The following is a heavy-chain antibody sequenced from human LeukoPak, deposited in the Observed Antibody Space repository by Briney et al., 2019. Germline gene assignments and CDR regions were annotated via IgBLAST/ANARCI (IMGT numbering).Heavy chain of an antibody. Sequence: SETLSLTCTVSGGSISSYYWSWIRQPPGKGLEWIGYIYYSGSTNYNPSLKSRVTISVDTSKNQFSLRLSSVTAADTAVYYCAGRLEALGVVAAAAHNGAEYFHQWGQGTLVTVTS. V-gene: IGHV4-59*08. D-gene: IGHD2-15*01. J-gene: IGHJ1*01. CDR1: GGSISSYY. CDR3: AGRLEALGVVAAAAHNGAEYFHQ. CDR2: IYYSGST.